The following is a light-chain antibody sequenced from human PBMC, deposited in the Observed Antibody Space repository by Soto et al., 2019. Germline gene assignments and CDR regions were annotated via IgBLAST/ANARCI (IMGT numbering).Light chain of an antibody. V-gene: IGKV3-15*01. Sequence: EIVMTQSPATLSVSPGERATLSCRASQSVSSNLAWYQQKPGQAPRLLIYATSTRATGVPARFSGSGSGTEFTLTISSLQSEDFAVYYCQQYNKWPRTFGQGTNVDIK. CDR2: ATS. CDR3: QQYNKWPRT. J-gene: IGKJ1*01. CDR1: QSVSSN.